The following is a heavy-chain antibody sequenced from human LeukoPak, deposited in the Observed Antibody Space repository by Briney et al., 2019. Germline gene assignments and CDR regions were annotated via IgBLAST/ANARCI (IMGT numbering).Heavy chain of an antibody. Sequence: PGGSLRLSCAASGFTFSTYSMNWVRQAPGKGLEWVSSITSSSSYIYYADSVKGRFTFSRDNAKNSLYLQMNSLRAEDTAVYYCAREGLPALNELQDAFDIWGQGTMVTVSS. V-gene: IGHV3-21*01. D-gene: IGHD1-26*01. CDR1: GFTFSTYS. CDR3: AREGLPALNELQDAFDI. CDR2: ITSSSSYI. J-gene: IGHJ3*02.